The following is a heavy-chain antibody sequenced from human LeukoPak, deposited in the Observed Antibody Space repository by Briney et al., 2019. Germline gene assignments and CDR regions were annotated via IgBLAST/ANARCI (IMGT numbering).Heavy chain of an antibody. Sequence: PGGSLRLSCAASGFTFSSYGMHWVRQAPGKGLEWVAFIRYDGSNKYYADSVKGRFTISRDNSKNTPYLQMNSLRAEDTAVYYCAKDLGYSYGLSRYWGQGTLVTVSS. CDR3: AKDLGYSYGLSRY. D-gene: IGHD5-18*01. CDR1: GFTFSSYG. CDR2: IRYDGSNK. J-gene: IGHJ4*02. V-gene: IGHV3-30*02.